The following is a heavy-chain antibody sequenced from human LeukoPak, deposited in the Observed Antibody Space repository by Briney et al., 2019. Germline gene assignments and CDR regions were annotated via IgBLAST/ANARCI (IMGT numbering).Heavy chain of an antibody. CDR1: GGSISSYY. J-gene: IGHJ6*02. CDR3: ARYSSGWYDYGMDV. D-gene: IGHD6-19*01. CDR2: IYYSGST. Sequence: SETLSLTCTVSGGSISSYYWSWIRQPPGKGLEWIGYIYYSGSTNHNPSLKSRVTISVDTSKNQFSLKLSSVSAADTAVYYCARYSSGWYDYGMDVWGQGTTVTVSS. V-gene: IGHV4-59*01.